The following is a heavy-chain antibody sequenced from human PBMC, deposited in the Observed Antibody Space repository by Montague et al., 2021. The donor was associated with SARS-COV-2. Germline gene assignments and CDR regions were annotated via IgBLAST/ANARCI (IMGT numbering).Heavy chain of an antibody. Sequence: CAISGDSVSSVRAAWNWIRQTPPRSLEWLGRTSYRSKWINAYAVSLESRMSITPDTSTNQFSLHLSFVTPDDTAVYYCAREGVHAFDIWGQGTPVIVSS. CDR3: AREGVHAFDI. CDR2: TSYRSKWIN. J-gene: IGHJ3*02. CDR1: GDSVSSVRAA. V-gene: IGHV6-1*01.